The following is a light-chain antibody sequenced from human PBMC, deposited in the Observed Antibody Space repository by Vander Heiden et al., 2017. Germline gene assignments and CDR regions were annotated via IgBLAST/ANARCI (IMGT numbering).Light chain of an antibody. J-gene: IGLJ2*01. CDR2: EVN. CDR3: SSYAGSNNLVV. V-gene: IGLV2-8*01. Sequence: QSALTQPPSASGSPGQSVTISCTGTSSDVGGYNYVSWYQHHPGKAPKFMIYEVNKRPSGVPDRFSGSKSGNTASLTVSGLQAEDEADYYCSSYAGSNNLVVFGGGTKLTVL. CDR1: SSDVGGYNY.